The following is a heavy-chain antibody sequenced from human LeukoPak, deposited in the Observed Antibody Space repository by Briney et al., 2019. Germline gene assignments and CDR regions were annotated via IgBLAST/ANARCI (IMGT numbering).Heavy chain of an antibody. D-gene: IGHD1-14*01. V-gene: IGHV1-58*02. CDR3: AAGTSDRPEYFQH. CDR1: GFTFTSSA. CDR2: IVVGSGNR. J-gene: IGHJ1*01. Sequence: GASVKVSCKASGFTFTSSAMRWVRQARGQRLEWIGWIVVGSGNRNYAQKFQERVSITRDMSTGTAYMELSSLRSEDTAVYFCAAGTSDRPEYFQHWGQGTLVTVSS.